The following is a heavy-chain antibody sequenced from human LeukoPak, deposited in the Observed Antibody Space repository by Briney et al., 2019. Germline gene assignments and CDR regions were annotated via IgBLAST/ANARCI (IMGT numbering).Heavy chain of an antibody. J-gene: IGHJ4*02. CDR1: GFTFSNYG. V-gene: IGHV3-23*01. D-gene: IGHD2/OR15-2a*01. CDR2: ISGSGGST. CDR3: AKAFSFSRRSYYFDY. Sequence: GGSLRLSCAASGFTFSNYGMSWVRQAPGKGLEWVSGISGSGGSTYYADSVKGRFTISRDNSKNTLFLQMNSLRAEDRAVYYCAKAFSFSRRSYYFDYWGQGTLVTVSS.